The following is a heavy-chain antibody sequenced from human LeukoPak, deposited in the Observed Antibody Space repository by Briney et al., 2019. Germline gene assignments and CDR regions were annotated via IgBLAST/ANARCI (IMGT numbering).Heavy chain of an antibody. CDR3: ARDRLYSSSSEDY. CDR1: GFTFNTYG. CDR2: IQYDGTIK. Sequence: GGSLRLSCAASGFTFNTYGMHWVRQAPGKGLEWVAFIQYDGTIKYYGDSVKGRFTITRDNSKNTFYLQMNSLRAEDTAVYYCARDRLYSSSSEDYWGQGTLVTVSS. V-gene: IGHV3-30*02. D-gene: IGHD6-6*01. J-gene: IGHJ4*02.